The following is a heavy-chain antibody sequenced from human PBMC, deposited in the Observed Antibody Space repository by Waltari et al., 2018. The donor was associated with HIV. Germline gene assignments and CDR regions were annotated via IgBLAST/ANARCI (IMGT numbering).Heavy chain of an antibody. CDR2: INSDGSSR. D-gene: IGHD3-3*02. V-gene: IGHV3-74*01. CDR3: ARASHYIEFSTFDGDYYFDF. J-gene: IGHJ4*02. Sequence: VQLVESGGGSIKTGGSLRPSCAASGFSVRNHWMDWVRQGPGKGLVCVARINSDGSSRNYADAVKGRFVISRDNARNTVYLQLNNLKVEDTAVYFCARASHYIEFSTFDGDYYFDFWGRGTRVAVSS. CDR1: GFSVRNHW.